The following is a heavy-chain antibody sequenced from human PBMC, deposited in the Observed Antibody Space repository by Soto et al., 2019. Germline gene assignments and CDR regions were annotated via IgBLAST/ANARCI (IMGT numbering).Heavy chain of an antibody. J-gene: IGHJ4*02. CDR3: VRTSLVVAVATREDF. Sequence: EVQLAESGGGLVQPGESLRLSCAASGFTFSNYWMHWVRQAPGKGLVWVSRIDSDGSRINYADFVKGRFTISRDNAKNTVYLHMNSLTAEDTAVYYCVRTSLVVAVATREDFWGQGTLVTVSS. D-gene: IGHD2-15*01. CDR1: GFTFSNYW. CDR2: IDSDGSRI. V-gene: IGHV3-74*01.